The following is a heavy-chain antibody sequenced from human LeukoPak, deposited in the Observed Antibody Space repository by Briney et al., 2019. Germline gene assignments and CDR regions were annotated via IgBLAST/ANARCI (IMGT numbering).Heavy chain of an antibody. D-gene: IGHD6-19*01. Sequence: PSETLSLTCSVSGGSISSSSYYWGWIRQPPGKGLEWIGTIYYSGNTYYNPSLKSRVSISVDTSKNQFSLKLSSVTAADTAVYYCARRAVAGNGFDCWGQGTLVTVSS. CDR2: IYYSGNT. V-gene: IGHV4-39*01. CDR3: ARRAVAGNGFDC. CDR1: GGSISSSSYY. J-gene: IGHJ4*02.